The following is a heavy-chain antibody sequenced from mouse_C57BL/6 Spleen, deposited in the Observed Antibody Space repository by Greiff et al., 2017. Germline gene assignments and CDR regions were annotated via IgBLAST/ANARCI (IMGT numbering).Heavy chain of an antibody. CDR2: ISDGGSYT. D-gene: IGHD1-1*01. CDR3: ASASLYYGSSLYWYFDV. V-gene: IGHV5-4*03. J-gene: IGHJ1*03. Sequence: EVMLVESGGGLVKPGGSLKLSCAASGFTFSSYAMSWVRQTPEQRLEWVATISDGGSYTYYPDNVKGRFTLSTDNAQHNLYLHISHLKSEDTAMYYCASASLYYGSSLYWYFDVWGTGTTVTGSS. CDR1: GFTFSSYA.